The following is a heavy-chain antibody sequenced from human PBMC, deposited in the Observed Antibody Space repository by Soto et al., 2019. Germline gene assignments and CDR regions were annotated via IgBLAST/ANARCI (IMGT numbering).Heavy chain of an antibody. CDR2: ISYDGSNK. V-gene: IGHV3-30-3*01. D-gene: IGHD2-2*01. Sequence: QVQLVESGGGVVQPGRSLRLSCAASGFTFSSYAMHWVRQAPGKGLEWVAVISYDGSNKYYADSVKGRFTISRDNSKSTLYLQMNSLRHEDTAVYYCARDGEVVPADMEGPSLDYWGQGTLVTVSS. CDR3: ARDGEVVPADMEGPSLDY. J-gene: IGHJ4*02. CDR1: GFTFSSYA.